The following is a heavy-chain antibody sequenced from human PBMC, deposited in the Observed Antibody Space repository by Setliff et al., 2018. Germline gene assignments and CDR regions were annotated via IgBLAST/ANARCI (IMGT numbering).Heavy chain of an antibody. CDR2: ISHEGSTK. D-gene: IGHD2-21*01. CDR3: ARRIELFDVQDAFDI. Sequence: GGSLRLSCAASGFILSSYGMHWVRQAPGKGLEWVAVISHEGSTKYYADAVKGRFAISRDNSKNTLYLQMNSLTAEDTALYYCARRIELFDVQDAFDIWGQGTMVTVSS. V-gene: IGHV3-30*01. CDR1: GFILSSYG. J-gene: IGHJ3*02.